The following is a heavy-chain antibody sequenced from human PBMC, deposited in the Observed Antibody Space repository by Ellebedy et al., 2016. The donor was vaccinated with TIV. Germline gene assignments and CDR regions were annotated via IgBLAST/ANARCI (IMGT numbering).Heavy chain of an antibody. D-gene: IGHD3-10*01. CDR1: GYTFTNND. Sequence: AASVKVSCKASGYTFTNNDINWVRQATGQGLEWVGWVNPKSGNSGYAQKFQGRVTITRNNSMTTAYMELSSLRSEDTAVYYCARGRGDYSASGSYYGAGYYYYLDVWGKGTTVTVSS. CDR3: ARGRGDYSASGSYYGAGYYYYLDV. V-gene: IGHV1-8*01. J-gene: IGHJ6*03. CDR2: VNPKSGNS.